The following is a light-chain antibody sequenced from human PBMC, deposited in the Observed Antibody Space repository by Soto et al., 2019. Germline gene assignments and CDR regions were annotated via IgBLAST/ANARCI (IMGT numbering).Light chain of an antibody. V-gene: IGKV3-20*01. CDR1: QSLTNRY. CDR3: QQYGGSLT. J-gene: IGKJ4*01. CDR2: SAA. Sequence: EAVLTQSPGTLSLSPGEGATLSCGASQSLTNRYLAWYQQQPGQAPRLLIYSAAIRAAGIPDRFSGSGSGTYFTLTISRLEPEDFAVYYCQQYGGSLTFGGGTKV.